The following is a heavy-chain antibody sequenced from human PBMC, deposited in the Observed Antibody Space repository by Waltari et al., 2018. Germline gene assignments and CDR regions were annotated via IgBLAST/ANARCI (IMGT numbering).Heavy chain of an antibody. CDR3: AAYSGISSSFEY. V-gene: IGHV3-23*01. CDR2: ISGDGVSA. D-gene: IGHD3-10*01. J-gene: IGHJ4*02. Sequence: VQLLESGGGLVQPGGSLRLSCAASGFTFRKYGMNWVGTAPGTGGEWVVGISGDGVSAFDGDPVKCRFTISRYNSESTLRLQMHSLRTEDTAIYFCAAYSGISSSFEYWGQGTLVTVSS. CDR1: GFTFRKYG.